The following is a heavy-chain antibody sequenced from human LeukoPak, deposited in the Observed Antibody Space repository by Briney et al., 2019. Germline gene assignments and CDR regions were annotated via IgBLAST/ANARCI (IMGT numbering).Heavy chain of an antibody. CDR1: GDSISSGDYY. CDR3: ARDAGDLDY. D-gene: IGHD4-17*01. CDR2: IYYSGST. V-gene: IGHV4-30-4*01. Sequence: SQTLSLTCTVSGDSISSGDYYWSWIRQPPEKGLEWIGHIYYSGSTNYNPSLKSRVIISVDTSKNQFSLKLTSVTAADTAVYYCARDAGDLDYWGQGTLATVSS. J-gene: IGHJ4*02.